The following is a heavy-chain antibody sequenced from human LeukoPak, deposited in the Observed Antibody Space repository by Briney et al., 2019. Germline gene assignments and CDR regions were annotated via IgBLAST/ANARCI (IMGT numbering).Heavy chain of an antibody. V-gene: IGHV3-48*01. CDR1: GFTFSGFS. Sequence: PGGSLRLSCAASGFTFSGFSMDWVRQAPGRGLEWLSYISSTSSTMLYADSVKGRFTISRDNAKNSLYLQMHSLRAEDTAAYYCARSRSGYQFDYWGQGTLVTVSS. CDR2: ISSTSSTM. CDR3: ARSRSGYQFDY. J-gene: IGHJ4*02. D-gene: IGHD2-2*01.